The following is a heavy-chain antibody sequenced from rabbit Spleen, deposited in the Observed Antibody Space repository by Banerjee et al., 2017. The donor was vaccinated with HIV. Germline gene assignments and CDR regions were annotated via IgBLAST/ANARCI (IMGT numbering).Heavy chain of an antibody. CDR2: INAITGKA. V-gene: IGHV1S45*01. Sequence: QEQLVESGGGLVKPEGSLKLSCTASGFSFSNKAVMCWVRQAPGKGLEWVACINAITGKAVYASWAKGRFTFSKTSSTTVTLQMTSLTAADTATYFCARDLDGVIGLNFGWWGPGSLVTVS. CDR3: ARDLDGVIGLNFGW. D-gene: IGHD1-1*01. CDR1: GFSFSNKAV. J-gene: IGHJ4*01.